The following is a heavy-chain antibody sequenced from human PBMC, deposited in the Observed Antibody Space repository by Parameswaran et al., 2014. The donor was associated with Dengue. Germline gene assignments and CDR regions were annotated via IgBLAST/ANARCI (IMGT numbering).Heavy chain of an antibody. J-gene: IGHJ5*02. V-gene: IGHV2-26*01. CDR2: LFSNDEK. Sequence: WIRQPPGKALEWLAHLFSNDEKFYSTSLKNRLTISQDTSKSQVVLTMANMAPVDTGTYYCARIMFDSGPDWFDPWGLGTLVTVSS. CDR3: ARIMFDSGPDWFDP. D-gene: IGHD1-26*01.